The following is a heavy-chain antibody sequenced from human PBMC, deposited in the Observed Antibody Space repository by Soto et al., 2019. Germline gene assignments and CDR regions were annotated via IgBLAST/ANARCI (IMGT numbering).Heavy chain of an antibody. J-gene: IGHJ4*02. CDR3: ARDRDDYGSGNYYNRIAF. CDR2: IIPLFGTP. CDR1: GGIFSTYA. V-gene: IGHV1-69*01. D-gene: IGHD3-10*01. Sequence: QVQLVQSGAEVKKPGSSVKVSCKASGGIFSTYAISWLRQAPGQGLEWMGGIIPLFGTPNYAQRFQGRVTITADESTSTAYMELSRLRSEDMAVYYCARDRDDYGSGNYYNRIAFWGQGTLVTVSS.